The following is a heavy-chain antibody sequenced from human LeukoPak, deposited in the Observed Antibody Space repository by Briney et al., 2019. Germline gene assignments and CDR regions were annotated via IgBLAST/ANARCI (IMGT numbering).Heavy chain of an antibody. V-gene: IGHV3-33*01. D-gene: IGHD4-11*01. CDR2: IWYDGSHE. Sequence: PGGSLRLSCAASGFTFRTYGMHWVRQAPGTGLEWVASIWYDGSHENYVDSVKGRFTISRDNSRNTLYLQMNSLRVEDTAMYYCARNDYTDHQDALDIWGRGTKVTVSS. J-gene: IGHJ3*02. CDR1: GFTFRTYG. CDR3: ARNDYTDHQDALDI.